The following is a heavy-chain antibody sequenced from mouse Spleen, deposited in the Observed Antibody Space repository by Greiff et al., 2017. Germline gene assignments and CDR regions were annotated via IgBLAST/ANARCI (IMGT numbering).Heavy chain of an antibody. D-gene: IGHD2-3*01. J-gene: IGHJ3*01. CDR3: ARQGDGYFPFAY. CDR2: IWSDGST. V-gene: IGHV2-6-1*01. Sequence: QVQLKETGPGLVAPSQSLSITCTVSGFSLTSYGGHWVRQPPGKGLEWLVVIWSDGSTNYNSALKSRLSISKDNSKSQVFLKMNSLQTDDTAMYYCARQGDGYFPFAYWGQGTLVTVSA. CDR1: GFSLTSYG.